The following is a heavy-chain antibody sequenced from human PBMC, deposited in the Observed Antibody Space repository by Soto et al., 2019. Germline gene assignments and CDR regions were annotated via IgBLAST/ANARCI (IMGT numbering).Heavy chain of an antibody. CDR1: GGTFGSHG. D-gene: IGHD5-18*01. CDR3: ARGAMANFDY. CDR2: LIAMPRTP. Sequence: SVKVSCKASGGTFGSHGIAWVRQAPGQGLEWMGGLIAMPRTPTYARKVQGRATITADESLTSSYLELRSLRSEDTAVYFCARGAMANFDYWGQGTVVTVSS. J-gene: IGHJ4*02. V-gene: IGHV1-69*13.